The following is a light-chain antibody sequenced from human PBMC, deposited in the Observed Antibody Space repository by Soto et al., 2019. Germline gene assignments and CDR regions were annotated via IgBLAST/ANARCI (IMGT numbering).Light chain of an antibody. CDR1: QSVNSN. CDR3: QQYNYLPPT. CDR2: GTS. Sequence: EVVMTQSPATLSVSPGERATLSCRASQSVNSNLAWYQQKPGQAPRLLIHGTSTRATGVPSRFSGSGSGTESTLIISSLQSEDFAVYYCQQYNYLPPTFGPGTKVDIK. V-gene: IGKV3-15*01. J-gene: IGKJ3*01.